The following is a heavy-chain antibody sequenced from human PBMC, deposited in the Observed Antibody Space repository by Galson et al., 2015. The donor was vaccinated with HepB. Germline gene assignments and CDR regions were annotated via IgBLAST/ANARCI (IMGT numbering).Heavy chain of an antibody. D-gene: IGHD6-19*01. Sequence: SLRLSCAASGFTFSSYSMNWVRQAPGKGLEWVSSVSSSSSYIYYADSVKGRFTISRDNAKNSLYLQMNSLRAEDTAVYYCARVRRLATNWFDPWGQGTLVTVSS. J-gene: IGHJ5*02. CDR2: VSSSSSYI. CDR1: GFTFSSYS. V-gene: IGHV3-21*01. CDR3: ARVRRLATNWFDP.